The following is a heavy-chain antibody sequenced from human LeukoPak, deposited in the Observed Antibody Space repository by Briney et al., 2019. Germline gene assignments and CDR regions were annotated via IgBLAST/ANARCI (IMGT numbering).Heavy chain of an antibody. CDR2: ISSFSSTI. V-gene: IGHV3-48*03. Sequence: GGSLRLSCAASGFTFSSYEMNWVRQALGKGLEWVSYISSFSSTIYYADSVMGRFTISRDNAKNSLYLQMNSLRAEDTAVYYCARSPNYKGYFDYWGQGTLVTVSS. CDR1: GFTFSSYE. CDR3: ARSPNYKGYFDY. J-gene: IGHJ4*02. D-gene: IGHD3-10*01.